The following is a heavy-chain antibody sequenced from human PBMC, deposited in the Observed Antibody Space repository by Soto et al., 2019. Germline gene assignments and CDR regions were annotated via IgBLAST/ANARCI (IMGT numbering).Heavy chain of an antibody. Sequence: LGESLKISCKGSGYSFTSYWIGWVRQMPGKGLEWMGIIYPGDSDTRYSPSFQGQVTISADKSISTAYLQWSSLKASDTAMYYCARSPAYYDFWSGYHLYYYGMDVWGQGTTVTVSS. CDR1: GYSFTSYW. V-gene: IGHV5-51*01. J-gene: IGHJ6*02. CDR2: IYPGDSDT. D-gene: IGHD3-3*01. CDR3: ARSPAYYDFWSGYHLYYYGMDV.